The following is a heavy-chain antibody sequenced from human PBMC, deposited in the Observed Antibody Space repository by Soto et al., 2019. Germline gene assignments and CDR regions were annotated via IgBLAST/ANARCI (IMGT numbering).Heavy chain of an antibody. D-gene: IGHD1-7*01. CDR2: IIPIFGTA. Sequence: KGSCKGSGGTFSSYAISWVRQTPGQGLEWMGGIIPIFGTANYAQKIQGRVTITADESTSTAYMELSSLRSEDTAVYYCARTPPRNYDVNWFDPGAREPWSPSPQ. V-gene: IGHV1-69*01. CDR1: GGTFSSYA. J-gene: IGHJ5*02. CDR3: ARTPPRNYDVNWFDP.